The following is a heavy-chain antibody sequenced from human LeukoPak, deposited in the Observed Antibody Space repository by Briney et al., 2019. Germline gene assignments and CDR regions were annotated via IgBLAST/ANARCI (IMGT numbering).Heavy chain of an antibody. CDR3: ARFYGSGKTLDS. CDR1: GYSFTSYW. J-gene: IGHJ4*02. CDR2: IYPGDSDT. D-gene: IGHD3-10*01. V-gene: IGHV5-51*01. Sequence: PGKSLKISCKGSGYSFTSYWIAWLRQLPGKGLEWMGIIYPGDSDTIFSPSFQGQVTISADRSISTAYLTWSSVRGSETAMKYCARFYGSGKTLDSWGQGTLVSVSS.